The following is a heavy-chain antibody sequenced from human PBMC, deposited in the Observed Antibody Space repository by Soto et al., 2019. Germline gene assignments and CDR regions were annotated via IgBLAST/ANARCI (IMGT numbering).Heavy chain of an antibody. V-gene: IGHV1-46*01. CDR1: GYTFTSYY. Sequence: ASVKVSCKASGYTFTSYYMHWVRQAPGQGLEWMGIINPSGGSTSYAQKFQARVTMTRDTSTRTVYMELSSLRSEDTAVYYCERNGGDSSGYYGIDYWGQGTLVTVSS. CDR2: INPSGGST. D-gene: IGHD3-22*01. CDR3: ERNGGDSSGYYGIDY. J-gene: IGHJ4*02.